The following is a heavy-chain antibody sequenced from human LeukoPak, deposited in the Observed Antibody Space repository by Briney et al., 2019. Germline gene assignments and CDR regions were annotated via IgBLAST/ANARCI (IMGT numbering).Heavy chain of an antibody. CDR1: GFTFSDYY. CDR2: ISSSGSTI. D-gene: IGHD3-10*02. V-gene: IGHV3-11*01. Sequence: GGSLRLSCAASGFTFSDYYMSWIRQAPGKGLEWVSYISSSGSTIYYADSVKGRFTIPRDNAKNSLYLQMNSLRAEDTAAYYCAREVAPMFPFDYWGQGTLVTVSS. CDR3: AREVAPMFPFDY. J-gene: IGHJ4*02.